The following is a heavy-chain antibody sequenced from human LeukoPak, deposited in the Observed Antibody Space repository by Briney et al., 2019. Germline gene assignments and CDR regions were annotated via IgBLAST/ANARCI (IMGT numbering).Heavy chain of an antibody. CDR2: INHSGST. J-gene: IGHJ4*02. CDR3: ARGHRDYDILTGYYYNY. V-gene: IGHV4-34*01. D-gene: IGHD3-9*01. Sequence: SETLSLTCAVYGGSFSGYYCSWIRQPPGKGLEWIGEINHSGSTNYNPSLKSRVTISVDTSKNQFSLKLSSVTAADTAVYYCARGHRDYDILTGYYYNYWGQGTLVTVSS. CDR1: GGSFSGYY.